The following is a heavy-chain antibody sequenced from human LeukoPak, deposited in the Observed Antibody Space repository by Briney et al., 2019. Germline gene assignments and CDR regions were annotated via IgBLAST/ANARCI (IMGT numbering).Heavy chain of an antibody. D-gene: IGHD6-19*01. V-gene: IGHV3-13*05. CDR3: VKEALTVAGNWHFDL. CDR2: VDSAGAP. J-gene: IGHJ2*01. Sequence: PGGSLRLSCAASGFTFNNYAMHWVRHVIGKGLEWVSAVDSAGAPYYAGSVKGRFTISRENAKKSLYLQMDSLGAGDTAVYYCVKEALTVAGNWHFDLWGRGTLVTVSS. CDR1: GFTFNNYA.